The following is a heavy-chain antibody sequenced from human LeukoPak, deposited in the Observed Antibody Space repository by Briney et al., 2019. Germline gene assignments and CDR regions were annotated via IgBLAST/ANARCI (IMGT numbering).Heavy chain of an antibody. CDR3: AKDIGIAAADDAFDI. CDR2: ISGSGGST. CDR1: GFTFSSYA. V-gene: IGHV3-23*01. Sequence: PGGSLRLSCAASGFTFSSYAMSWVRQAPGKGLEWVSAISGSGGSTYYADSVRGRFTISRDNAKNSLYLQMNSLRAEDTALYYCAKDIGIAAADDAFDIWGQGTMVTVSS. D-gene: IGHD6-13*01. J-gene: IGHJ3*02.